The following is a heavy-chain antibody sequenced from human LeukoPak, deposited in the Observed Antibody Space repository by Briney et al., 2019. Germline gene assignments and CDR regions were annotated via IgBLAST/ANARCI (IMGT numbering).Heavy chain of an antibody. J-gene: IGHJ4*02. V-gene: IGHV3-30*02. CDR2: MRSDGTSK. Sequence: PGGSLRLSCAASAFTFSAHGVHWVRQGPGKGLEWVAFMRSDGTSKYYADSVKGRFAVSRDSSKNMVYLQMNSLRTDDTAVYYCAKDFSSGWCLDYWGQGTLVTVSS. CDR3: AKDFSSGWCLDY. CDR1: AFTFSAHG. D-gene: IGHD6-19*01.